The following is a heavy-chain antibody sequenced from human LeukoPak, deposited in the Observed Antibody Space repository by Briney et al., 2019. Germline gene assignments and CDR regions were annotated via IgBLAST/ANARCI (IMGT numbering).Heavy chain of an antibody. V-gene: IGHV3-30*02. CDR3: AKGVDYGFEY. J-gene: IGHJ4*02. CDR2: IPYDGSNK. CDR1: GFTFSSYG. Sequence: GGSLRLSCAASGFTFSSYGMHWVRQAPGKGLEWVAFIPYDGSNKYYADSLKGRFTISRDNSKNTLYLQMNGLRADDTAVFYCAKGVDYGFEYWGQGTLVTVSS. D-gene: IGHD4/OR15-4a*01.